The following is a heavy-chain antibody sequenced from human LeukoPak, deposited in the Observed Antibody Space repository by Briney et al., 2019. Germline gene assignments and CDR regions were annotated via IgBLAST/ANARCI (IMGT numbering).Heavy chain of an antibody. CDR2: INSNGGST. D-gene: IGHD5-24*01. CDR3: ARNSRDGYNTAYYYYYGMDV. CDR1: GFTFSSYA. Sequence: GGSLRLSCAASGFTFSSYAIHWVRQAPGKGLQYVSSINSNGGSTYYADSVKGRFTISRDNSKNTLYLQMGSLRAEDMAVYYCARNSRDGYNTAYYYYYGMDVWGQGTTVTVSS. J-gene: IGHJ6*02. V-gene: IGHV3-64*02.